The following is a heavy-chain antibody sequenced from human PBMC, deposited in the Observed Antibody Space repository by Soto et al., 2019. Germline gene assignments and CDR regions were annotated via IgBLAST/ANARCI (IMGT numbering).Heavy chain of an antibody. J-gene: IGHJ5*02. CDR1: GYRFTNHG. V-gene: IGHV1-18*01. D-gene: IGHD6-13*01. Sequence: ASVKVSCKASGYRFTNHGISWVRQAPGQGLEWMGWISGNDGKTKYARKFQGRVTITTDTSTSTAYMEMNSLRAEDTAVYYCARDGYSSNWCVLWGQGTLVTVSS. CDR2: ISGNDGKT. CDR3: ARDGYSSNWCVL.